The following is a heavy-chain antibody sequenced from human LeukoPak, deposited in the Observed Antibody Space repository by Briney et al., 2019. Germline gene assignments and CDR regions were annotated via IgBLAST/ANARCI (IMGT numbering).Heavy chain of an antibody. V-gene: IGHV3-23*01. CDR1: GFTFSSYV. J-gene: IGHJ4*02. CDR3: ARGRPHGNDY. D-gene: IGHD4-23*01. Sequence: PGGSLRLSCAASGFTFSSYVMSWVRQAPGKGLEWVSSISNSGGSTTYADSVKGRFSISRDNAKNTLYLQMNSLRVEDTAVYYCARGRPHGNDYWGQGTLVTVSS. CDR2: ISNSGGST.